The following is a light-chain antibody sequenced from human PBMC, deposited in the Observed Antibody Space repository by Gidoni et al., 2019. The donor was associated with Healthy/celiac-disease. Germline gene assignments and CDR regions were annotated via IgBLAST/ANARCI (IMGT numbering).Light chain of an antibody. CDR3: QQYNNWPRWT. V-gene: IGKV3-15*01. CDR2: GAS. J-gene: IGKJ1*01. CDR1: QSVSSN. Sequence: ELVMTQSPATLSVSPGERATLSCRASQSVSSNFAWYQQKPGQAPRLLIYGASTRATGIPARFSGSGSGTEFTLTISSLQSEDFAVYYCQQYNNWPRWTFGQGTKVEIK.